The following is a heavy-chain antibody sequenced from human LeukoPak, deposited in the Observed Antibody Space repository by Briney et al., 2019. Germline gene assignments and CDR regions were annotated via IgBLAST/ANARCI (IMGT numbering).Heavy chain of an antibody. J-gene: IGHJ4*02. CDR2: ISAYNGNT. D-gene: IGHD3-10*01. CDR3: ARVSSDSGSLNY. Sequence: EASVKVSCTASGYTFTTYGISWVRQAPGQGLEWMGWISAYNGNTNYAQKLQGRVTMTTDTSTSTAYMELRSLRSDDTAVYYCARVSSDSGSLNYWGQGTLVTVSS. V-gene: IGHV1-18*01. CDR1: GYTFTTYG.